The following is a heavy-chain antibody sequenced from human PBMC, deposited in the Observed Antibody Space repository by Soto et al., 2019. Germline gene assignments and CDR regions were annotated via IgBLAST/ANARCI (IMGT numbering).Heavy chain of an antibody. V-gene: IGHV3-13*04. CDR2: TGTAGDT. CDR1: GFTFSSYD. Sequence: GGSLRLSCAASGFTFSSYDMHWVRQATGKGLEWVSATGTAGDTYYPGSVKGRFTISRENAKNSLYLQMNSLRAGDTAVYYCARGGSGWYFATVSNFDYWGQGTLVTVSS. CDR3: ARGGSGWYFATVSNFDY. D-gene: IGHD6-19*01. J-gene: IGHJ4*02.